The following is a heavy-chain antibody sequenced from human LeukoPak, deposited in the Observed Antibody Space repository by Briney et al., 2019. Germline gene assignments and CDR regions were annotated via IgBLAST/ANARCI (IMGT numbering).Heavy chain of an antibody. D-gene: IGHD6-13*01. CDR3: ASGRVLGKNWFDL. V-gene: IGHV1-8*01. CDR2: MNPNSGNT. J-gene: IGHJ5*02. Sequence: ASVRVSCKASGYTFTSYDSNWVRQATGQGREWMGWMNPNSGNTGYAQKFQDSVTMTRNNSISTAYMELSRMRSEDTAVYYCASGRVLGKNWFDLWGQGTLVTVSS. CDR1: GYTFTSYD.